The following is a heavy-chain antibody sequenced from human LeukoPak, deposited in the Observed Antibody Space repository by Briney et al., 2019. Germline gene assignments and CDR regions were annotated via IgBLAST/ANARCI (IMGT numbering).Heavy chain of an antibody. CDR2: INHSGST. J-gene: IGHJ5*02. Sequence: PSETLSLTCAVYGGSFSGYYWSWIRQPPGKGLEWIGEINHSGSTNYSPSLKSRVTISVDTSKNQFSLKLSSVTAADTAVYYCARAKNYGSGSSQYNWFDPWGQGTLVTVSS. CDR1: GGSFSGYY. V-gene: IGHV4-34*01. CDR3: ARAKNYGSGSSQYNWFDP. D-gene: IGHD3-10*01.